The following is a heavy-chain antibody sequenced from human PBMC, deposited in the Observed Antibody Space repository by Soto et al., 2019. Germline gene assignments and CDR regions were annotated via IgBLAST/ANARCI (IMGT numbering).Heavy chain of an antibody. CDR1: GFTFYDYG. D-gene: IGHD4-4*01. V-gene: IGHV3-23*01. J-gene: IGHJ4*02. CDR3: AKDFSSKGWMGLNAPFDS. Sequence: EIQLLESGGGLVEPGGSLTLSCAASGFTFYDYGMNWVRQAPGKGLEWVSSISGSSRRTDYADSVKGRFVISRDNSKAMVYLEMNRLRAADTAVYYCAKDFSSKGWMGLNAPFDSWGQGILVSVSS. CDR2: ISGSSRRT.